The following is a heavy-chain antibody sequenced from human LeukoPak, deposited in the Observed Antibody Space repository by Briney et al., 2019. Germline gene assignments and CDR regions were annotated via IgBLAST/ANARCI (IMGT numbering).Heavy chain of an antibody. Sequence: GGSLRLSCAASGFTFSDYSMNWVRQAPGKGLEWVSYIDGSGDTIYYADSVKGRFTISRDNAKNSLDLQTNSLRDEGTAVYYCSRRFDCWGQGTLVTVSS. V-gene: IGHV3-48*02. J-gene: IGHJ4*02. CDR3: SRRFDC. CDR1: GFTFSDYS. CDR2: IDGSGDTI.